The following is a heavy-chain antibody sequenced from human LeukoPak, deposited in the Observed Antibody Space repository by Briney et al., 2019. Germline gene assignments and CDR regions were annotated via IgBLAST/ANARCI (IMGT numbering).Heavy chain of an antibody. J-gene: IGHJ4*02. Sequence: GESLQISCKGSGYSFTSYWIGWVRQMPGKGLEWMGIIYPGDSDTRYSPSFQGQVTISADKSISTAYLQWSSLKASDTAMYYCARHNYGGNSWHYFDYWGQGTLVTVSS. V-gene: IGHV5-51*01. D-gene: IGHD4-23*01. CDR1: GYSFTSYW. CDR3: ARHNYGGNSWHYFDY. CDR2: IYPGDSDT.